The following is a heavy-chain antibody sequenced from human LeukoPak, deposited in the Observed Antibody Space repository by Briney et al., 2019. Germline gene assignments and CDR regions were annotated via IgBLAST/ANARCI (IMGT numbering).Heavy chain of an antibody. CDR1: GFTFSNYD. Sequence: GGSLRLSCAAPGFTFSNYDFHWVRQVTGKGLEWVSAIGGGGDTYYSASVEGRFTISRENGKNSLFLQMNSLRDGDTAVYYCAREISGAAGGHYYYGVDVWGQGTTVIVSS. CDR3: AREISGAAGGHYYYGVDV. CDR2: IGGGGDT. V-gene: IGHV3-13*01. J-gene: IGHJ6*02. D-gene: IGHD6-13*01.